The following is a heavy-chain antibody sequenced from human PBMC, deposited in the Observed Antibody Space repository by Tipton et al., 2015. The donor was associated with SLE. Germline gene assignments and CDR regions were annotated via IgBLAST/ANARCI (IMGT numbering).Heavy chain of an antibody. CDR2: SYYSGTT. J-gene: IGHJ4*02. CDR1: GGSISSGRYY. CDR3: ARGGVGGYDYFDH. D-gene: IGHD5-12*01. V-gene: IGHV4-39*07. Sequence: TLSLTCTVSGGSISSGRYYWGWVRQPPGKGLEWIGIIYYSYYSGTTYFNPSLKSRVTISVDTSKSQFSLKLSSVTAADTAVYYCARGGVGGYDYFDHWGQGTLVTVSS.